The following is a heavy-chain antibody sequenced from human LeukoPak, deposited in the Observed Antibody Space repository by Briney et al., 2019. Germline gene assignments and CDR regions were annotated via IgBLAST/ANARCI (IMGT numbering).Heavy chain of an antibody. V-gene: IGHV3-74*01. CDR1: GFTFSSYW. CDR2: INSDGSST. J-gene: IGHJ4*02. D-gene: IGHD6-13*01. CDR3: ARDVAAADFDY. Sequence: AESLTLSCAVSGFTFSSYWMRWVRQPPGKGLVWVSRINSDGSSTSYADSEMGRFTISRDNAKNTLYLQMNSLRAEDTAVYYCARDVAAADFDYWGQGTLVTVSS.